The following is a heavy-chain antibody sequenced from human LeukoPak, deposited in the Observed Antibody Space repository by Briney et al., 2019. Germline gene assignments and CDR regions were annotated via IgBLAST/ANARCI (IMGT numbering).Heavy chain of an antibody. J-gene: IGHJ4*02. CDR2: ISYDGSNK. V-gene: IGHV3-30*04. CDR3: ARAGRGVTLYTDY. CDR1: GFTFSSYA. Sequence: GGSLRLSCAASGFTFSSYAMHWVRQAPGKGLEWVAVISYDGSNKYYADSVKGRFTISRDNSKNTLYLQMNSLRAEGTAVYYCARAGRGVTLYTDYWGQGTLVTVSS. D-gene: IGHD3-10*01.